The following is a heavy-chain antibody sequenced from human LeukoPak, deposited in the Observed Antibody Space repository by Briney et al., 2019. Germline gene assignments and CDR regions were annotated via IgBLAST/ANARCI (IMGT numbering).Heavy chain of an antibody. D-gene: IGHD3-10*01. CDR1: GFTFSSYN. Sequence: GGSLRLSCAASGFTFSSYNMNWVRQAPGKGLEWVSSISSSSSYIYYADSVKGRFTISRDNAKNSLYLQMNSLRAEDTAVYYCARPFRGWDSSYYFDYWGQGTLVTVSS. J-gene: IGHJ4*02. CDR3: ARPFRGWDSSYYFDY. CDR2: ISSSSSYI. V-gene: IGHV3-21*01.